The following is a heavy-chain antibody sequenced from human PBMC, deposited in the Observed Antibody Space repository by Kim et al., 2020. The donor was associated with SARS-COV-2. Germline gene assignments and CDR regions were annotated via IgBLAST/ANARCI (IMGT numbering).Heavy chain of an antibody. CDR3: ARQMSGRFDF. D-gene: IGHD3-10*01. Sequence: SQTLSLTCAVSGDSVSIYTASWNWIRQSPSRGLEWLGRTYFRSKWSTNYAVSVQSRININADTSTTQFSLKLNSVTPEDPALTYCARQMSGRFDFWGQGP. V-gene: IGHV6-1*01. CDR1: GDSVSIYTAS. J-gene: IGHJ4*02. CDR2: TYFRSKWST.